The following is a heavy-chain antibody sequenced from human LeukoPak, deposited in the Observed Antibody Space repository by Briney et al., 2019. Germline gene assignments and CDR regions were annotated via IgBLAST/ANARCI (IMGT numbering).Heavy chain of an antibody. CDR2: INHSGST. V-gene: IGHV4-34*01. J-gene: IGHJ4*02. D-gene: IGHD3-3*01. CDR1: GGSFSGYY. Sequence: SETLSLTCAVYGGSFSGYYWSWIRQPPGKGLEWIGEINHSGSTDYNPSLKSRVTISVDTSKNQFSLKLSSVTAADTAVYYCARDPDYDFWSGYFRGDYWGQGTLVTVSS. CDR3: ARDPDYDFWSGYFRGDY.